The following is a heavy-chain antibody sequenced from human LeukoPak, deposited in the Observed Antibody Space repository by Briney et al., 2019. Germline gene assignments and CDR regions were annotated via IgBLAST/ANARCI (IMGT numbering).Heavy chain of an antibody. Sequence: SETLSLTCTVSGGSISPYYWSWLRQPPGKGLEWIGYISYSGSTKNNPSLKSRVTISVDTSKNQFSLKLTSVTAADTTVYYCAKEGAESFPDAFDIWGQGTVITVSS. D-gene: IGHD3-10*01. CDR3: AKEGAESFPDAFDI. CDR1: GGSISPYY. CDR2: ISYSGST. J-gene: IGHJ3*02. V-gene: IGHV4-59*01.